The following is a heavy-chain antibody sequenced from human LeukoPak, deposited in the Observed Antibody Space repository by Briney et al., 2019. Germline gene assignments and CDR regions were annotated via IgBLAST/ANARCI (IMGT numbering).Heavy chain of an antibody. CDR3: ARVDDYSNYPFDY. CDR1: GFTFSSYS. D-gene: IGHD4-11*01. V-gene: IGHV3-48*01. Sequence: GGSLRLSCAASGFTFSSYSMNWVRQAPGKGLEWVSYISSSSSTIYYADSVKGRFTISRDNAKNSLYLQMNSLRAEDTAVYYCARVDDYSNYPFDYWGRGTLVTVSS. CDR2: ISSSSSTI. J-gene: IGHJ4*02.